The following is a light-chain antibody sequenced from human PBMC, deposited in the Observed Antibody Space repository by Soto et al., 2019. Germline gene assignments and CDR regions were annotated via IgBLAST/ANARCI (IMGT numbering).Light chain of an antibody. Sequence: DIQMTQSPSSLSASVGDRVTITCRASQSIVTYLNWYLQKPGKAPKLLIYAASNLQSGVPSRFSGRGSGTDFTLTISSLQPEDFATYVPQQSYSTPPWTFGQGTKVEIK. CDR3: QQSYSTPPWT. V-gene: IGKV1-39*01. CDR2: AAS. J-gene: IGKJ1*01. CDR1: QSIVTY.